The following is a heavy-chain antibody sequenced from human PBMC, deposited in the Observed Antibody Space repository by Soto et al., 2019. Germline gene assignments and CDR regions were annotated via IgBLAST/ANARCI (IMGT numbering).Heavy chain of an antibody. CDR1: GGSFSGYY. CDR3: ARGFSYGSGSSAGGY. Sequence: SETLSLTCAVYGGSFSGYYWSWIRQPPGKGLEWIGEINHSGSTNYNPSLKSRVTISVDTSKNQFSLKLSSATAADTAVYYCARGFSYGSGSSAGGYWGQGTLVTVSS. V-gene: IGHV4-34*01. J-gene: IGHJ4*02. D-gene: IGHD3-10*01. CDR2: INHSGST.